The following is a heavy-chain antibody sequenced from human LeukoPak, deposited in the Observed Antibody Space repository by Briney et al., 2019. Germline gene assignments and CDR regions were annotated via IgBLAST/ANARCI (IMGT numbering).Heavy chain of an antibody. J-gene: IGHJ1*01. V-gene: IGHV6-1*01. Sequence: SQTLSLTCAISGDSVSSNSAAWNWIRQSPSRGLEWLGRTYYRSKWFSRYAVSVKSRITINADTSKNQFSLQLNSMTPDDTAVYYCARGSGYFQHWGQGTLVTVSS. CDR3: ARGSGYFQH. CDR1: GDSVSSNSAA. CDR2: TYYRSKWFS.